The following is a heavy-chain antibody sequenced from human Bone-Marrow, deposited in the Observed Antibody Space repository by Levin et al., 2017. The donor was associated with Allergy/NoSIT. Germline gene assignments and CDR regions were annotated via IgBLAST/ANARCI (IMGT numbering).Heavy chain of an antibody. D-gene: IGHD5-18*01. CDR1: GGSIRSGGYY. V-gene: IGHV4-31*02. CDR3: ARIPDTTSEFDY. J-gene: IGHJ4*02. CDR2: IYDSGST. Sequence: PSETLSLTCTVSGGSIRSGGYYWSWIRQHPGKGLEWIGYIYDSGSTSYNPSLESRVAISVDTSKNQFYLKLTSLTAADTAVYYCARIPDTTSEFDYWGQGPLVTVSS.